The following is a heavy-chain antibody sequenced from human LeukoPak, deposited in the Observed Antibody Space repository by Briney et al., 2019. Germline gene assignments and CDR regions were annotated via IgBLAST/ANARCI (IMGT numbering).Heavy chain of an antibody. CDR2: ISGSGGST. J-gene: IGHJ5*02. CDR1: GFTFSSYA. CDR3: AKDPSTYYYDSSGFPNWFDP. Sequence: PGGSLRLSCAASGFTFSSYAMGWVRQAPGKGLEWVSAISGSGGSTYYADSVKGRFTISRDNSKNTLYLQMNSLRAEDTAVYYCAKDPSTYYYDSSGFPNWFDPWGQGTLVTVSS. D-gene: IGHD3-22*01. V-gene: IGHV3-23*01.